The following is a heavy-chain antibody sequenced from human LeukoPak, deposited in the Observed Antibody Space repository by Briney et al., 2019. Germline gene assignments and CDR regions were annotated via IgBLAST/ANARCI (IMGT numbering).Heavy chain of an antibody. V-gene: IGHV3-23*01. CDR2: ISGSGGST. CDR1: GFTFSSYA. Sequence: GGSLRLSCAASGFTFSSYAMSWVRQAPGKGLEWVSAISGSGGSTYYADSVKGRFTISRDNSKNTLYLQMNSLRAEDTAVYYCAKDRALRYYYDSHYYFDYWGQGTLVTVSS. J-gene: IGHJ4*02. CDR3: AKDRALRYYYDSHYYFDY. D-gene: IGHD3-22*01.